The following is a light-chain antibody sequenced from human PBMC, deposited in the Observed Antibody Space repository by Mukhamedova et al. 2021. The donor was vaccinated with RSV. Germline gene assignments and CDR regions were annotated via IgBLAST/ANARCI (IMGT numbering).Light chain of an antibody. V-gene: IGKV3-20*01. CDR3: QQYGDSPRT. J-gene: IGKJ1*01. Sequence: LAWYQQKRGQAPRLLIYGASSRATGIPDRFSGSGSGTDFTLTISRLEPVDFAVYYCQQYGDSPRTFGQGTKVEIK. CDR2: GAS.